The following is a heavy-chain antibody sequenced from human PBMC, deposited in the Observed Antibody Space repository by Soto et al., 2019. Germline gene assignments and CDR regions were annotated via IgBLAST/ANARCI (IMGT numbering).Heavy chain of an antibody. V-gene: IGHV4-39*02. D-gene: IGHD4-4*01. CDR3: ARILTTHSPYFDY. Sequence: SETLSLTCTVSGGSISSSDYYWGWVRQPPGKGLERIGHISYYGDTYYSPSLESRVAISVDSSKKHFSLKLTSVTAADTAVYFCARILTTHSPYFDYWGQGALVTVSS. CDR2: ISYYGDT. J-gene: IGHJ4*02. CDR1: GGSISSSDYY.